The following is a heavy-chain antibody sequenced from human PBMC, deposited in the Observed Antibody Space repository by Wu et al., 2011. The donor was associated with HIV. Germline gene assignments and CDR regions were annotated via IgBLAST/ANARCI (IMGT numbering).Heavy chain of an antibody. J-gene: IGHJ6*02. Sequence: QVQVVQSGAEVKKPGASVKVSCKASGYTFTDYYMHWVRQAPGQGLEWMGWINPNSGGTNYAQKFQGRVTMTRDTSVSTAYMELSRLRSDDTAVYYCARDFGLSHYYGMDVWGQGTTVTVSS. CDR3: ARDFGLSHYYGMDV. CDR1: GYTFTDYY. CDR2: INPNSGGT. D-gene: IGHD3-10*01. V-gene: IGHV1-2*02.